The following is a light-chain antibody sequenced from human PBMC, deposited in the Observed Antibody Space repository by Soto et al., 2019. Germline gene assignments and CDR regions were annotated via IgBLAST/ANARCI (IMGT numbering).Light chain of an antibody. Sequence: QSALTQPRSVSGSPGQSVTISCTGTSNDVGAYNYVSWYQHHPGKAPKLMIYDVNQRPSGVPDRFSGSKSGNTASLTISGLQAEDEADYSCCSFAGSYTLIFGGGTKLTVL. CDR3: CSFAGSYTLI. V-gene: IGLV2-11*01. CDR2: DVN. J-gene: IGLJ2*01. CDR1: SNDVGAYNY.